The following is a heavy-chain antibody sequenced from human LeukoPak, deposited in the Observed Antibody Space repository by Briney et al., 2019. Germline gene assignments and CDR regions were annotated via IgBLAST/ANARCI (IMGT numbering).Heavy chain of an antibody. CDR2: IYTSGST. CDR1: GVSISSDF. V-gene: IGHV4-4*07. CDR3: ARVFAYGGYWYYMDV. D-gene: IGHD3-3*01. J-gene: IGHJ6*03. Sequence: SETLSLTCTVSGVSISSDFWNWIRQPAGKGLEWIGRIYTSGSTNYNPSLKSRVTMSIDTSKNQFSLKLSSVTAADTAVYYCARVFAYGGYWYYMDVWGKGTTVTVSS.